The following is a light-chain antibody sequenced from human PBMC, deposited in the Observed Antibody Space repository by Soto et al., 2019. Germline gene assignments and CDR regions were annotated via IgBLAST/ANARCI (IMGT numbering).Light chain of an antibody. CDR1: QSISSW. V-gene: IGKV1-5*01. Sequence: DLQMTQSPSTLSASVGDRVTITCRASQSISSWLAWYQQKPGKAPKLLIYDASSLESGVPSRFSGSGSGTEFTLTISSLQPDDFATYYCQQYNSYSGTFGQGTKLELK. CDR2: DAS. J-gene: IGKJ2*01. CDR3: QQYNSYSGT.